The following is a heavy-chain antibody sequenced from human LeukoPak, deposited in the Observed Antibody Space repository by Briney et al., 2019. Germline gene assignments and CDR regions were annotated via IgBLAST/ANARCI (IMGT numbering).Heavy chain of an antibody. CDR2: ISGSGGST. Sequence: PGGSLRLSCAASGFTFSSYAMSWVRQAPGEGLKWFSAISGSGGSTYYADSVKGRFTISRDNSKNTLYLQMNSLRAEDTAVYYCATSAWWNARKDFDYWGQGTLVTVSS. J-gene: IGHJ4*02. CDR3: ATSAWWNARKDFDY. V-gene: IGHV3-23*01. CDR1: GFTFSSYA. D-gene: IGHD1-1*01.